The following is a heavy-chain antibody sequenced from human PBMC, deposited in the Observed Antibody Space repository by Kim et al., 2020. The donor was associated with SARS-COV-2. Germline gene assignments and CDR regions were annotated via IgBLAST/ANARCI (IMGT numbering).Heavy chain of an antibody. V-gene: IGHV3-9*01. CDR3: AKDSGYSGYDWGGIFDY. J-gene: IGHJ4*02. Sequence: VMGRFTRSRDNAKNSLYLQRNSLRAEDTALYYCAKDSGYSGYDWGGIFDYWGQGTLVTVSS. D-gene: IGHD5-12*01.